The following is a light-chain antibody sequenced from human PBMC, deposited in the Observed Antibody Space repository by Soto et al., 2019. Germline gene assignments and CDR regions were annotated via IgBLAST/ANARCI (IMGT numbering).Light chain of an antibody. Sequence: EIVFTQSPSTLSLSPGERAALSCRASQSVSSYLAWYQQKPGQAPRVLIYDASNRATGIPARFSGSGSGTDFTLTISSLEPEDFAVYYCQQRSNWPRTFGQGTKVDI. CDR1: QSVSSY. J-gene: IGKJ1*01. CDR2: DAS. CDR3: QQRSNWPRT. V-gene: IGKV3-11*01.